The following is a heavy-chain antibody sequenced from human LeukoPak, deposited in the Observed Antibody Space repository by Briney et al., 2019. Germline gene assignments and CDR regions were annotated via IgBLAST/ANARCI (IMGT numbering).Heavy chain of an antibody. CDR2: INPNSGGT. D-gene: IGHD6-13*01. V-gene: IGHV1-2*02. CDR3: ARAKLAAAGPPLPGY. Sequence: GASVKVSCKASGYTFTGYYMHWVRQAPGQGLEWMGWINPNSGGTNYAQKFQVRVTMTRDTSTSTAYTELSSLRSDDTAVYYCARAKLAAAGPPLPGYWGQGTLVTVSS. CDR1: GYTFTGYY. J-gene: IGHJ4*02.